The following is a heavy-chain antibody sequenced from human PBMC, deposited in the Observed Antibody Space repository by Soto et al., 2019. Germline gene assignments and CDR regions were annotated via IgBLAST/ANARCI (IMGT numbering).Heavy chain of an antibody. CDR3: AKMEGMDPWAYSFDY. J-gene: IGHJ4*02. Sequence: EVQVLESGGGLVQPGGSLRLSCAATGFTFRDFAMSWVRQAPGKGLEWVSRIYGGGNGPHYADSVKGRVTISRDNSKNTLYLQMNSLRAEDTAVYYCAKMEGMDPWAYSFDYWGQGTLATVSS. CDR2: IYGGGNGP. V-gene: IGHV3-23*01. CDR1: GFTFRDFA. D-gene: IGHD2-2*03.